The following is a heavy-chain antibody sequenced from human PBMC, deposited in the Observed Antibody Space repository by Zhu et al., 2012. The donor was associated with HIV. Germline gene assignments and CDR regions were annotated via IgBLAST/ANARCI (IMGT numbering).Heavy chain of an antibody. V-gene: IGHV4-34*01. Sequence: QVQLQQWGAGLLKPSETLSLTCAVYGGSFSGYYWSWIRQPPGKGLEWIGEINHSGSTNYNPSLKSRVTISVDTSKNQFSLRLSSVTAADTAVYYCARPGHYDSSGYYNYWGQGTLGHRLL. CDR1: GGSFSGYY. D-gene: IGHD3-22*01. CDR3: ARPGHYDSSGYYNY. J-gene: IGHJ4*02. CDR2: INHSGST.